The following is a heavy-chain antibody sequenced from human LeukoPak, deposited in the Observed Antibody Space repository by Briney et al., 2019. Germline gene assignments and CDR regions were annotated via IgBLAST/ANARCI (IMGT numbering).Heavy chain of an antibody. D-gene: IGHD3-3*01. Sequence: PSETLSLTCTVSGGSISSSSYYWGWIRQPPGKGLEWIGSIYYSGSTYYNPSLKSRVTISVDTSKNQFSLKLSSVTAADTAVYYCAGGTYYDFWSGYFGVEPGYYFDYWGQGTLVTVSS. CDR3: AGGTYYDFWSGYFGVEPGYYFDY. CDR1: GGSISSSSYY. CDR2: IYYSGST. J-gene: IGHJ4*02. V-gene: IGHV4-39*07.